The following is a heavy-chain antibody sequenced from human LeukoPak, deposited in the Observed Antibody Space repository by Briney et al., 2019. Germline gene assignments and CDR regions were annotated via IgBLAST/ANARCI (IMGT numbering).Heavy chain of an antibody. V-gene: IGHV3-30-3*01. CDR2: ISYDGSNK. J-gene: IGHJ4*02. CDR1: GFTFSSYA. Sequence: SGWSLRLSCAASGFTFSSYAMHWVRQAPGKGLEWVAVISYDGSNKYYADSVKGRFTISRDNTKNTLYLQMNSLRAEDTAVYYCARAASGGAGDYWGQGTLVTVSS. CDR3: ARAASGGAGDY. D-gene: IGHD1-26*01.